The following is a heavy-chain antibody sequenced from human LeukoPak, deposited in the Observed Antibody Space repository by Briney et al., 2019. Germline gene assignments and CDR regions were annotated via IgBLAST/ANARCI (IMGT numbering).Heavy chain of an antibody. CDR1: GGSISTYY. D-gene: IGHD6-19*01. Sequence: SETLSLTCTVSGGSISTYYWSWIRQPPGKGLEWIGYIYYSGSTNYNPSLKSRVTISVDTSKNQFSLKLSSVTAADTAVYYCATRIVVAGFDHWGQGTLVTVPS. V-gene: IGHV4-59*08. CDR3: ATRIVVAGFDH. CDR2: IYYSGST. J-gene: IGHJ5*02.